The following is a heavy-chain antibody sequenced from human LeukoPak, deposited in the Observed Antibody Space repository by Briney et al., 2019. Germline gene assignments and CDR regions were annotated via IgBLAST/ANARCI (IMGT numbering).Heavy chain of an antibody. V-gene: IGHV4-39*07. Sequence: SETLSLTCTVSGGSISSSSYYWGWIRQPPGKGLEWIGSIYYSGSTYYNPSLKSRVTISVDTSKNQFSLKLSSVTAADTAVYYCASRRDGGSNWPWGQGTLVTVSS. D-gene: IGHD2-15*01. J-gene: IGHJ5*02. CDR2: IYYSGST. CDR1: GGSISSSSYY. CDR3: ASRRDGGSNWP.